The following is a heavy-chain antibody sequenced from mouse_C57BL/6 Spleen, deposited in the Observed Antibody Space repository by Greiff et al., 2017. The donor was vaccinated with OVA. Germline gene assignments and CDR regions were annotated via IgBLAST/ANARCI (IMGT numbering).Heavy chain of an antibody. CDR1: GYSITSGYY. V-gene: IGHV3-6*01. D-gene: IGHD1-1*01. J-gene: IGHJ2*01. Sequence: EVKLVESGPGLVKPSQSLSLTCSVTGYSITSGYYWNWIRQFPGNKLEWMGYISYDGSNNYNPSLKNRISITRDTSKNQFFLKLNSVTTEDTATYYCARLYYGSSYPYIDYWGQGTTLTVSS. CDR2: ISYDGSN. CDR3: ARLYYGSSYPYIDY.